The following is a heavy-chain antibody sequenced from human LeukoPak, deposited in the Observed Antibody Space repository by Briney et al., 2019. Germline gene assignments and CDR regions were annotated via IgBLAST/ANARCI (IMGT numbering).Heavy chain of an antibody. CDR2: ISSSGSTI. Sequence: GGSLRLSCAASGFTFSSYEMHWVRQAPGKGPEWVSYISSSGSTIYYADSVKGRFTISRDNAKNSLYLQMNSLRAEDTAVYYCARDYGGSPPFDYWGQGTLVTVSS. J-gene: IGHJ4*02. CDR1: GFTFSSYE. D-gene: IGHD4-23*01. V-gene: IGHV3-48*03. CDR3: ARDYGGSPPFDY.